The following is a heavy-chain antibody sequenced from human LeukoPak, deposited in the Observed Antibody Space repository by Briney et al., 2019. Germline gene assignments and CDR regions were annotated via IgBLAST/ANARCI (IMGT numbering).Heavy chain of an antibody. CDR3: ARGRPWEGGYFDL. V-gene: IGHV3-23*01. J-gene: IGHJ2*01. D-gene: IGHD1-26*01. CDR1: GFTFSSYD. Sequence: PGGSLRLSCAASGFTFSSYDMSWVRQAPGKGLEWVSSIIDSGINTYYADSVKGRFTISRDNSKNTLVLQMNSLRAEDTAVYYCARGRPWEGGYFDLWGRGTLVTVSS. CDR2: IIDSGINT.